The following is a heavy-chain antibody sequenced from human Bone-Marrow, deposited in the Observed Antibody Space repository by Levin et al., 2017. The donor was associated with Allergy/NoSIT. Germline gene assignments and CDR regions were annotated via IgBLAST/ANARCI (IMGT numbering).Heavy chain of an antibody. CDR3: VRTPFDY. J-gene: IGHJ4*02. CDR2: MNPKNGRT. Sequence: GGSLRLSCETFGDTFTTSDINWVRQATGQGLEWMGLMNPKNGRTDYAQKFQGRVTMTRNTSIATAYMELSSLRSDDTAVYYCVRTPFDYWGQGTLVTVSS. V-gene: IGHV1-8*01. CDR1: GDTFTTSD.